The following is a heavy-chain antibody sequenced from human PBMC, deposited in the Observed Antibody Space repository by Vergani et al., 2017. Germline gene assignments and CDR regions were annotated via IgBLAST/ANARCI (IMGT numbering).Heavy chain of an antibody. J-gene: IGHJ6*03. CDR1: GFTFSSYG. CDR2: ISYDGSNK. CDR3: AKGLNYYYMDV. Sequence: QVQLVESGGGVVQPGRSLRLSCAASGFTFSSYGMHWVRQAPGKGLEWVAVISYDGSNKYYADSVKGRFTISRDNYKNTLYLQMNSLRAEDTAVYYCAKGLNYYYMDVWGKGTTVTVSS. D-gene: IGHD3-16*01. V-gene: IGHV3-30*18.